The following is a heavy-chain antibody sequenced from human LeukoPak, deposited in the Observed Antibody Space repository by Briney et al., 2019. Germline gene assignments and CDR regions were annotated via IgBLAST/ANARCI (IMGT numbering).Heavy chain of an antibody. CDR2: IKPDGSEK. V-gene: IGHV3-7*01. CDR1: GFTFSSSW. CDR3: ARAKYQGEAFDI. J-gene: IGHJ3*02. D-gene: IGHD2-2*01. Sequence: GGSRRLSCAASGFTFSSSWMSWVRQAPGKGLEWVANIKPDGSEKYYVDSVKGRLTISRDNAKNSVYLQMKSLRAEDTAVYYCARAKYQGEAFDIWGQGTMVTVSS.